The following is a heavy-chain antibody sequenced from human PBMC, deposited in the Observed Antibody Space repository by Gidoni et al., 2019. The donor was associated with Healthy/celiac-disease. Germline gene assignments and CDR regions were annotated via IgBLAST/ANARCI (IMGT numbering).Heavy chain of an antibody. D-gene: IGHD3-16*01. V-gene: IGHV4-59*01. J-gene: IGHJ4*02. CDR1: GGSISSYY. CDR2: IYYSGST. CDR3: ARWVGDDLDY. Sequence: QVQLQESGPGLVKPSETLSLTCTVSGGSISSYYWSWIRQPPGKGLEWIGYIYYSGSTNYNPSLKSRVTISVDTSKNQFSLKLSSVTAADTAVYYCARWVGDDLDYWGQGTLVTVSS.